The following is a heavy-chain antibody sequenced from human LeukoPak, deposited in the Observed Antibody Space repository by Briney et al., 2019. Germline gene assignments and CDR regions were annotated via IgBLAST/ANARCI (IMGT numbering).Heavy chain of an antibody. CDR1: GGSVSSGSYY. V-gene: IGHV4-61*01. J-gene: IGHJ5*02. Sequence: QPSETLSLTCTVSGGSVSSGSYYWSWIRQPPGKGLEWIGYFYYSGSTNYNPSLKSRVTISINTSKNQFSLKLTSVTAADTAVYYCARGRIVGASFSGFDPWGQGTPVTVSS. D-gene: IGHD1-26*01. CDR2: FYYSGST. CDR3: ARGRIVGASFSGFDP.